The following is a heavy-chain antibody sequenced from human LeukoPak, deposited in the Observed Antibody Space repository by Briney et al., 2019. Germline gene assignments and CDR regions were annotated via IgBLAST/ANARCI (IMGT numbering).Heavy chain of an antibody. J-gene: IGHJ6*02. CDR1: GFTFSSYG. D-gene: IGHD3-10*01. CDR2: IKQDGSEK. CDR3: AREYYYGSGSPYGMDV. V-gene: IGHV3-7*01. Sequence: GGSLRLSCAASGFTFSSYGMHWVRQAPGKGLEWVANIKQDGSEKYYVDSVKGRFTISRDNAKNSLYLQMNSLRAEDTAVYYCAREYYYGSGSPYGMDVWGQGTTVTVSS.